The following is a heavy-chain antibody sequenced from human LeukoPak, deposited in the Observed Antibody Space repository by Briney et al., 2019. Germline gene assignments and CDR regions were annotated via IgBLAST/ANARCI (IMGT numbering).Heavy chain of an antibody. CDR1: GFTFGDFA. CDR3: TRGFSSWPYYFDY. CDR2: IRSKSYGGTT. Sequence: GGSLRLSCTASGFTFGDFAMSWVRQAPGNGLEGVGFIRSKSYGGTTDYAASVKGRFTISRDDSKSITYLQMNSLKTEDTAVYYCTRGFSSWPYYFDYWGQGTLVTVSS. V-gene: IGHV3-49*04. J-gene: IGHJ4*02. D-gene: IGHD6-13*01.